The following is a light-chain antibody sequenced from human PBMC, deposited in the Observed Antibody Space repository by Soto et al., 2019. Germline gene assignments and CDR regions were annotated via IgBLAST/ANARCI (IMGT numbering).Light chain of an antibody. CDR2: GAS. J-gene: IGKJ5*01. CDR3: QQYGPSPIT. Sequence: EIVLTQSPGTLSLSPGERATLSCRASQSVSSSYLAWYQQRPGQAPRLLIYGASSRATGIPDRFSGSGSGTDFTLTISRLEPQDFAVYYCQQYGPSPITFGQGTRLEIK. CDR1: QSVSSSY. V-gene: IGKV3-20*01.